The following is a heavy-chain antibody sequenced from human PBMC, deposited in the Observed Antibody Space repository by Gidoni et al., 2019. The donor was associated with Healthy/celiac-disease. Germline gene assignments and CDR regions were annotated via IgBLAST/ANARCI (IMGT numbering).Heavy chain of an antibody. CDR3: ARDTTYGSGSYLRGDLLDV. V-gene: IGHV4-4*02. CDR1: GGSISSSNW. Sequence: QVQLQESGPGLVKPSGTLSLTCAVSGGSISSSNWWSWVRQPPGKGLEWIGEIYHSGSTNYNPSLKSRVTISVDKSKNQFSLKLSSVTAADTAVYYCARDTTYGSGSYLRGDLLDVWGKGTTVTVSS. J-gene: IGHJ6*04. CDR2: IYHSGST. D-gene: IGHD3-10*01.